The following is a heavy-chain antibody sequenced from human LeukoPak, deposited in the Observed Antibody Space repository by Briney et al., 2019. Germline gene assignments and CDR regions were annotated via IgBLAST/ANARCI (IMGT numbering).Heavy chain of an antibody. CDR2: IYHSGST. CDR1: GYSISSGYY. J-gene: IGHJ5*02. V-gene: IGHV4-38-2*02. CDR3: ASGGGYSNYVRDWFDP. D-gene: IGHD4-11*01. Sequence: SETLSLTCTVSGYSISSGYYWGWIRQPPGKGLEWIGSIYHSGSTYYNPSLKSRVTISVDTSKNQFSLKLSSVTAADTAVYYCASGGGYSNYVRDWFDPWGQGTLVTVSS.